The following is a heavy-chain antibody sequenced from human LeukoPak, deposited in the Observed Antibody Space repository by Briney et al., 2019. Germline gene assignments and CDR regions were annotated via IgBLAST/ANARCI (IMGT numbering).Heavy chain of an antibody. D-gene: IGHD3-22*01. V-gene: IGHV3-74*01. CDR3: ARERHDSSGYNWFDP. CDR1: GFTFSAYW. CDR2: VNSDGSTT. J-gene: IGHJ5*02. Sequence: GGSLRLSCAASGFTFSAYWMHWVRQVPGKGLVWVSRVNSDGSTTSYADSVKGRFTISRDNAKNTLYLQMNSLRAEDTAVYYCARERHDSSGYNWFDPWGQGTLVTVSS.